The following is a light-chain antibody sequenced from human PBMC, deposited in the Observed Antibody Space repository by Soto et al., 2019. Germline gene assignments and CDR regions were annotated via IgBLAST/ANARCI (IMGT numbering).Light chain of an antibody. CDR2: ANN. Sequence: QSVLTQPPSVSGAPGQRVTISCTGSSSNIGAGYIVHWYQHLPGTAPKLLIYANNNRPSGVPDRFSGSKSGTSASLAITGLQAEDEADYYCQSYDSSLSHSKVFGGGTKVTVL. V-gene: IGLV1-40*01. J-gene: IGLJ2*01. CDR3: QSYDSSLSHSKV. CDR1: SSNIGAGYI.